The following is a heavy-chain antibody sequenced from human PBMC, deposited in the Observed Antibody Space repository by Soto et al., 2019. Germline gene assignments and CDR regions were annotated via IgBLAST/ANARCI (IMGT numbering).Heavy chain of an antibody. V-gene: IGHV3-9*01. Sequence: GGSXRLSCAASGFTFDDYAMHWVRQAPGKGLXXXXXISWNSGSIGYADSVKGRFTISRDNAKNSLYLQMNSLRAEDTALYYCAKDAIPQTQFYNWNAKVPNAFDIWGQGTMVTVSS. CDR1: GFTFDDYA. CDR3: AKDAIPQTQFYNWNAKVPNAFDI. D-gene: IGHD1-1*01. J-gene: IGHJ3*02. CDR2: ISWNSGSI.